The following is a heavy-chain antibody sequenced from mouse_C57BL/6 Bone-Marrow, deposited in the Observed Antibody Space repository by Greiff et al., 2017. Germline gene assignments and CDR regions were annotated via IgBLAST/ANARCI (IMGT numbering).Heavy chain of an antibody. CDR1: GYTFTDYY. D-gene: IGHD2-4*01. CDR3: ARRGDYYDYDPYYFDY. V-gene: IGHV1-26*01. Sequence: EVQLQQSGPELVKPGASVKISCKASGYTFTDYYMNWVKQSHGKSLEWIGDINPNNGGTSYNQKFKGKATLTVDKSSSTAYMELRSLTSEDSAVYYCARRGDYYDYDPYYFDYWGQGTTLTVSS. J-gene: IGHJ2*01. CDR2: INPNNGGT.